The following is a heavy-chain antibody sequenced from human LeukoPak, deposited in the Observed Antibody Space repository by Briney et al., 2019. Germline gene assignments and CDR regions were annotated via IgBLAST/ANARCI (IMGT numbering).Heavy chain of an antibody. Sequence: PSETLSLTCTVSGGSISSSNYFWGWIRQPPGKGLEWIGSIYYSGSTYYNPSLKSRVTISVDTSKNQFSLNLNSVTAADTAAYYCARLSSSWILDYWGQGTLVTVSS. D-gene: IGHD6-13*01. V-gene: IGHV4-39*01. J-gene: IGHJ4*02. CDR3: ARLSSSWILDY. CDR2: IYYSGST. CDR1: GGSISSSNYF.